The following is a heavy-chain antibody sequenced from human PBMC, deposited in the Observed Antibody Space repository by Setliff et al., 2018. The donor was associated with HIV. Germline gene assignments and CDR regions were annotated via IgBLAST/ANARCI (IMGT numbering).Heavy chain of an antibody. D-gene: IGHD3-10*01. CDR3: ARETQTGSGSYLV. V-gene: IGHV1-3*03. J-gene: IGHJ4*02. Sequence: GASVKVSCKASGYTFTSNVMHWVRQAPGQGLEWMGWITTGNGNTKYSQDFQGRVTIARDTSASTAYMELSSLRSEDMAVYYCARETQTGSGSYLVWGQGALVTVS. CDR1: GYTFTSNV. CDR2: ITTGNGNT.